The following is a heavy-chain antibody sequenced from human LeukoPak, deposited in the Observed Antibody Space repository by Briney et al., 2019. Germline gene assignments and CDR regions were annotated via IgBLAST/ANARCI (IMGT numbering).Heavy chain of an antibody. D-gene: IGHD3-10*01. CDR2: IYYSGST. J-gene: IGHJ5*02. Sequence: SQTLSLTCTVSGGSISSGGYYWSWIRQPPGKGLEWIGYIYYSGSTSYNPSLKSRVSISVDTSKNQFSLKLSSVTAADTAVYYCARAHARYGSGSYYNVDRLDPWGQGTLVTVSS. V-gene: IGHV4-61*08. CDR1: GGSISSGGYY. CDR3: ARAHARYGSGSYYNVDRLDP.